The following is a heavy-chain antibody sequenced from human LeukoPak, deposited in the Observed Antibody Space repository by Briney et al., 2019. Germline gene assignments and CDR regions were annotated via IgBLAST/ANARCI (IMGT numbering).Heavy chain of an antibody. J-gene: IGHJ5*02. Sequence: PGGSLRLSCAASGFTLSGYWMHWVRQAPGKGLVWVSRIEGDGSRITYADSVKGRFTISRDNAKNTLYLQMNSLRAEDTAVYYCARAPEFYGSYIPYWFDPWGQGTLVTVSS. V-gene: IGHV3-74*01. CDR3: ARAPEFYGSYIPYWFDP. CDR2: IEGDGSRI. CDR1: GFTLSGYW. D-gene: IGHD3-10*01.